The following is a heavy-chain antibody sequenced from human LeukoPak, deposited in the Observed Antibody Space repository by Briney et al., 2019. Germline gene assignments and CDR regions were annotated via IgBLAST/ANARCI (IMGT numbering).Heavy chain of an antibody. CDR3: ARDLRQWLVAVYYYYYGMDV. D-gene: IGHD6-19*01. J-gene: IGHJ6*02. CDR1: GFTFSSYG. CDR2: IWYDRSNK. Sequence: GGSLRLSCAASGFTFSSYGMHWVRQAPGKGLEWVAVIWYDRSNKYYADSVKGRFTISRDNSKNTLYLQMNGLRAEDTAVYYCARDLRQWLVAVYYYYYGMDVWGQGTTVTVSS. V-gene: IGHV3-33*01.